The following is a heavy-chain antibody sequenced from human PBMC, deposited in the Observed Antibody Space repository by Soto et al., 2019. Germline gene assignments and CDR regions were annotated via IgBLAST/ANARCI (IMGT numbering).Heavy chain of an antibody. D-gene: IGHD2-2*01. Sequence: EVQLVESGGGLVKPGGSLRLSCAASGFTFSNAWMSWVRQSPGKGLEWVGRINSKTDGGTTDYAAPVKGRFTISRDDAKNTLYLQMNSLITEDTAVYYGTTLAEIVVVPAAIGDDAFDIWGQGTMVTVSS. J-gene: IGHJ3*02. V-gene: IGHV3-15*01. CDR2: INSKTDGGTT. CDR3: TTLAEIVVVPAAIGDDAFDI. CDR1: GFTFSNAW.